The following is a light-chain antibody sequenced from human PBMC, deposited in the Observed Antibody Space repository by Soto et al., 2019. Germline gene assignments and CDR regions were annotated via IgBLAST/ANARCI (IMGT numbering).Light chain of an antibody. CDR1: SSNIGAGYN. Sequence: QSVLTQPPSVSGAPGQRVTISCTGSSSNIGAGYNVHWYQQLPGTAPKLIIYGNSNRPSGVPDRFSGSKSGTSASLAITGLHAEDEADYYCQSYDSSLSGFVVFGGGTKLTVL. J-gene: IGLJ2*01. V-gene: IGLV1-40*01. CDR2: GNS. CDR3: QSYDSSLSGFVV.